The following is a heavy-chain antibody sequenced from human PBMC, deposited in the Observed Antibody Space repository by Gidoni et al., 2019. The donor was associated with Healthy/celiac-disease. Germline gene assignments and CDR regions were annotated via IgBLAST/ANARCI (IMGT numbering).Heavy chain of an antibody. Sequence: QVQLVESGGGVVQPGRSLRLSCAASGSTFSSYGMHWVRPAPGKGLEWVAVIWYDGSNKYYADSVKGRFTISRDNSKNTLYLQMNSLRAEDTAVYYCARDRGYYDSSGYYCDAFDIWGQGTMVTVSS. D-gene: IGHD3-22*01. CDR3: ARDRGYYDSSGYYCDAFDI. V-gene: IGHV3-33*01. CDR1: GSTFSSYG. CDR2: IWYDGSNK. J-gene: IGHJ3*02.